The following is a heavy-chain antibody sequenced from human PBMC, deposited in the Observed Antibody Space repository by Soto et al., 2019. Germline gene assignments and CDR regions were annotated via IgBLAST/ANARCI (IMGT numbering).Heavy chain of an antibody. V-gene: IGHV4-59*08. CDR3: ARRYGSSFDY. CDR1: GGSISSYY. CDR2: IYYSGST. Sequence: QVQLQESGPGLVKPSETLSLTCTVSGGSISSYYWSWIRQPPGQGLERVRYIYYSGSTNYNPSLKRRVTTSADTSNNPFSLNLSAVTAADTAVYYCARRYGSSFDYWGQGTLVTVSS. D-gene: IGHD6-13*01. J-gene: IGHJ4*02.